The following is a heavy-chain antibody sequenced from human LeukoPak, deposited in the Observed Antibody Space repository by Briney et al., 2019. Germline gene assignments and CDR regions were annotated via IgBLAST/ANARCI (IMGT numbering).Heavy chain of an antibody. CDR2: ISGSGGST. CDR3: AKYNTGYYDILTGYLWGFDP. V-gene: IGHV3-23*01. CDR1: GFTFSSYA. J-gene: IGHJ5*02. D-gene: IGHD3-9*01. Sequence: GGSLRLSCAASGFTFSSYAMSWVRQAPGKGLEWVSAISGSGGSTYYADPAKGRFTISRDNSKNTLYLQMNSLRAEDTAVYYRAKYNTGYYDILTGYLWGFDPWGQGTLVTVSS.